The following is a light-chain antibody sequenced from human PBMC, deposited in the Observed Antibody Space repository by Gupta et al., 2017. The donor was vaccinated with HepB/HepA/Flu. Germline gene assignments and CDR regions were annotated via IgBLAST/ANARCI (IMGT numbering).Light chain of an antibody. V-gene: IGLV2-14*03. CDR2: DVS. CDR1: SSHVVGHNY. Sequence: QSAPTQPASVPGPPGHPITISSTGTSSHVVGHNYVTWYQQHPGKAPKFIISDVSNRPSGVSNRFSGSKSGNAAYLNISGLQAEDEADYFCGSSTASPTLCVFGTGTKLTVL. J-gene: IGLJ1*01. CDR3: GSSTASPTLCV.